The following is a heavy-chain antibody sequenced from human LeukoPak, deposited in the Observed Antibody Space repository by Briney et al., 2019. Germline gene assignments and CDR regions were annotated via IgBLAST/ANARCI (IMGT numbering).Heavy chain of an antibody. CDR3: VREYSSGWYLYYFDY. V-gene: IGHV4-4*07. Sequence: SETLSLTCTVSGGSISSYYWSWIRQPAGKGLEWIGRIYTGGSTNYNPSLKSRVTMSVDTSKNQFSLKLSSVTAADTAVYYCVREYSSGWYLYYFDYWGQGTLVTVSS. J-gene: IGHJ4*02. CDR1: GGSISSYY. D-gene: IGHD6-19*01. CDR2: IYTGGST.